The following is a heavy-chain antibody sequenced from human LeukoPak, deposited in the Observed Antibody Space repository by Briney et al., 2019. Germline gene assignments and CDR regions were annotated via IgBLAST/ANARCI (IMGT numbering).Heavy chain of an antibody. J-gene: IGHJ4*02. CDR1: GFTLSSNY. Sequence: PGGSLRLSCAASGFTLSSNYMSWVRQAPGRGLEWVSVIYSGGSTYYADSVKGRFTISRDNSKNTLFLQMNSLRAGDTGVYYWARGTVTMVDYWGQGTLVTVSS. V-gene: IGHV3-66*01. CDR3: ARGTVTMVDY. D-gene: IGHD3-10*01. CDR2: IYSGGST.